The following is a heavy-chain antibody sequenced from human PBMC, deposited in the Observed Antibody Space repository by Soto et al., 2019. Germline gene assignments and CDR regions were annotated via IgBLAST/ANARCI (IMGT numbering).Heavy chain of an antibody. D-gene: IGHD2-15*01. Sequence: SETLSLTCTVSGGSISSGGYYWSWIRQHPGKGLEWIGYIYYSGSTYYNPSLKTRVTISLDTSKNQFSLKLSSVTAADTAVYYCAREGDYCSGGSCYRWFDPWGQGTLVTVS. CDR2: IYYSGST. J-gene: IGHJ5*02. V-gene: IGHV4-31*03. CDR1: GGSISSGGYY. CDR3: AREGDYCSGGSCYRWFDP.